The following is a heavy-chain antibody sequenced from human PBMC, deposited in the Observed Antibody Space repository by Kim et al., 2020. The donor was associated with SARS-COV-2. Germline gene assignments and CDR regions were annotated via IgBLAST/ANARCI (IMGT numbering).Heavy chain of an antibody. D-gene: IGHD2-15*01. CDR2: INAGNGNT. CDR3: ARDSYNHIYCSGGSCYSGNDY. Sequence: ASVKVSCKASGYTFTSYAMHWVRQAPGQRLEWMGWINAGNGNTKYSQKFQGRVTITRDTSASTAYMELSSLRSEDTAVYYCARDSYNHIYCSGGSCYSGNDYWGQGTLVTVSS. J-gene: IGHJ4*02. CDR1: GYTFTSYA. V-gene: IGHV1-3*01.